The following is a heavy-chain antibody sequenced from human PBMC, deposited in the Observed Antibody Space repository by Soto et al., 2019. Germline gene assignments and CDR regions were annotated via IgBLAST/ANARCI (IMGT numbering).Heavy chain of an antibody. D-gene: IGHD2-2*01. CDR3: ASADIVVVPASREGWFDP. CDR1: GGSISSSSYY. J-gene: IGHJ5*02. Sequence: QLQLQESGPGLVKPSETLSLTCTVSGGSISSSSYYWGWIRQPPGKGLEWIGSIYYSGSTYYNPSPTSRVTISVDTSKNQFSLKLSSVTAADTAVYYCASADIVVVPASREGWFDPWGQGTLVTVSS. V-gene: IGHV4-39*01. CDR2: IYYSGST.